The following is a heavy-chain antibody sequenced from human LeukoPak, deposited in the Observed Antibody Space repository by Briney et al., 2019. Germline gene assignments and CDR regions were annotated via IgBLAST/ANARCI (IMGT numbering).Heavy chain of an antibody. V-gene: IGHV3-74*01. D-gene: IGHD2-15*01. Sequence: GGSLRLSCAASGFIFSQHWMSWVRLAPGKGLLWVSRIYPDGVNIHYADSVKGRFTISRDNAKNTLYLQMNSLRAEDTAVYFCTRIVEGAFDSWGQGTMVTVSP. CDR2: IYPDGVNI. CDR3: TRIVEGAFDS. J-gene: IGHJ3*02. CDR1: GFIFSQHW.